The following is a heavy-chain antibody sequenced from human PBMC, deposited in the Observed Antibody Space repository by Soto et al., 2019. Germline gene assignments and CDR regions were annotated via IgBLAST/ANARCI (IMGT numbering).Heavy chain of an antibody. J-gene: IGHJ6*02. V-gene: IGHV4-4*02. CDR3: VRDCSGGSCSKSYYYYYGMDV. CDR1: GGSISSSNW. Sequence: QVQLQESGPGLVKPSGTLSLTCAVSGGSISSSNWWSWVRQPPGKGLEWIGEIYHSGSTNYNPSLKSRVTISVDKSKNQFSLKLSSVTAADTAVYYCVRDCSGGSCSKSYYYYYGMDVWGQGTTVTVSS. D-gene: IGHD2-15*01. CDR2: IYHSGST.